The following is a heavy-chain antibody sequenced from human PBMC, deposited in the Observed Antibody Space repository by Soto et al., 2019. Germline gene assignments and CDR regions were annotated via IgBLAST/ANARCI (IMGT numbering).Heavy chain of an antibody. CDR1: GYTFTSYA. J-gene: IGHJ4*02. CDR3: ARDGGEPYYDILTGYYPPWDY. V-gene: IGHV1-3*01. Sequence: GASVKVSCKASGYTFTSYAMHWVRQAPGQRLEWMGWINAGNGNTKYSQKFQGRVTITRDTSASTAYMELSSLRSEDTAVYYCARDGGEPYYDILTGYYPPWDYWGQGTLVTVSS. CDR2: INAGNGNT. D-gene: IGHD3-9*01.